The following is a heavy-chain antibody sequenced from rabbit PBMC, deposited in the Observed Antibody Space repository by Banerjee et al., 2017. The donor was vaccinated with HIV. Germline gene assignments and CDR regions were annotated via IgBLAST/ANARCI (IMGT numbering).Heavy chain of an antibody. CDR2: IGAGST. J-gene: IGHJ4*01. D-gene: IGHD4-1*01. CDR3: ARDRGDWGYYFNL. V-gene: IGHV1S40*01. CDR1: GFSFSSSYW. Sequence: QSLEESGGDLVKPGASLTLTRTASGFSFSSSYWICWVRQAPGKGLEWIACIGAGSTYYASWAKGRFTISKTSSTTVTLQMTSLTAADTATYFCARDRGDWGYYFNLWGQGTLVTVS.